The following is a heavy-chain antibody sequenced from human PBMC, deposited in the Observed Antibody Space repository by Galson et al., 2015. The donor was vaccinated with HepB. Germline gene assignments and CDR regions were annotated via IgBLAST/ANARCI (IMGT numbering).Heavy chain of an antibody. Sequence: SVKVSCKASGYTFTSYAMHWVRQAPGQRLEWMGWINAGNGNTKYSQKFQGRVTITRDTSASTAYMELSSLRSEDTAVYYCARDSRQRYSSGWYMNYWGQGTLVTVSS. CDR1: GYTFTSYA. D-gene: IGHD6-19*01. J-gene: IGHJ4*02. CDR3: ARDSRQRYSSGWYMNY. CDR2: INAGNGNT. V-gene: IGHV1-3*01.